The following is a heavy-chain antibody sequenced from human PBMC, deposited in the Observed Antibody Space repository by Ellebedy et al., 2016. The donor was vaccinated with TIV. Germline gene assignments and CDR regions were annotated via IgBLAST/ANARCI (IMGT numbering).Heavy chain of an antibody. V-gene: IGHV3-7*01. CDR3: ARMDYYGSGSVRWFDP. CDR2: IKPDGSEK. CDR1: GFTFSISW. D-gene: IGHD3-10*01. J-gene: IGHJ5*02. Sequence: GESLKISCAASGFTFSISWMSWVRQAPGKGLEWVASIKPDGSEKHYVDSVKGRFTISRDNAKNSLYLHMNSLRAEDTAMYFCARMDYYGSGSVRWFDPWGQGTLVTVSS.